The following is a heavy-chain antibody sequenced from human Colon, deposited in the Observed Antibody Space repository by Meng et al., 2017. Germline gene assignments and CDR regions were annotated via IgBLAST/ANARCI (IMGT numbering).Heavy chain of an antibody. CDR2: TKSKSDGGTT. CDR3: TTEIQNVAVTAIGPRDAFGF. Sequence: GGSLRLSCAASGFTFRKAWMSWVRQAPGKGVEWVGQTKSKSDGGTTDYAEPVKGRFTISKDDSKNTLYVQINSLKTEDTAVYYCTTEIQNVAVTAIGPRDAFGFWGQGTTVTVSS. D-gene: IGHD2-21*02. J-gene: IGHJ3*01. V-gene: IGHV3-15*01. CDR1: GFTFRKAW.